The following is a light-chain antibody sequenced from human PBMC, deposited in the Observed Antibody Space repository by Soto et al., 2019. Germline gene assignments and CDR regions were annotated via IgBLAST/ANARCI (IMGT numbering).Light chain of an antibody. CDR1: QSVGSN. V-gene: IGKV3-15*01. J-gene: IGKJ1*01. Sequence: TQSASTLSLTPGERATLSCRASQSVGSNLAGYQHKPGQAPRLLVYGASTRATGIPVRFSGSGSGTEFTLTINSLLSEDFAVYYCQQYNNWPPWTFGQGTKVDIK. CDR3: QQYNNWPPWT. CDR2: GAS.